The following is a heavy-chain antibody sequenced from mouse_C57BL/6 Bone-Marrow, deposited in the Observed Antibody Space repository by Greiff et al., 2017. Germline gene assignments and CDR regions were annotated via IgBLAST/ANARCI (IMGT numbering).Heavy chain of an antibody. CDR1: GYTFTSYW. Sequence: QVQLQQPGAELVKPGASVKMSCKASGYTFTSYWITWVKQRPGQGLEWIGDIYPTSGRTNYNEKFKSKAILTVDTSSNTAYMQLRNLTSEDSAVFYCARSGPLGRSFDYWGQGTTLTVSS. V-gene: IGHV1-55*01. J-gene: IGHJ2*01. CDR2: IYPTSGRT. D-gene: IGHD4-1*01. CDR3: ARSGPLGRSFDY.